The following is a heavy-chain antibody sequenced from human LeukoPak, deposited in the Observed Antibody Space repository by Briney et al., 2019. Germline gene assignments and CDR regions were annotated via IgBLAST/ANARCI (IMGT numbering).Heavy chain of an antibody. CDR1: GYTFTAYY. V-gene: IGHV1-2*02. Sequence: ASVKVSCKASGYTFTAYYIHWVRQAPGQGLEWMGWINPNSGYTAYAQKFQGRVTMTRDTSISTAYMELSRLTSDDTAVFYCARDSALAGTLPAGYWGQGTLVTVSS. CDR3: ARDSALAGTLPAGY. CDR2: INPNSGYT. D-gene: IGHD6-19*01. J-gene: IGHJ4*02.